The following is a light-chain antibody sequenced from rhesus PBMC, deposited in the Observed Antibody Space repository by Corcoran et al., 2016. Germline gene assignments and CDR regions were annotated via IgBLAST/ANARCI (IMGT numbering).Light chain of an antibody. CDR1: QSVSSS. Sequence: EIVLTQSPATLSLSPGERATLSCRASQSVSSSLAGYQQKPGQVPRLLIYDASSRATGIPDRVSGSGSGTDFTTTISSLEPEDVGVYYCQQYSNWPTFGQGTKVEIK. CDR2: DAS. J-gene: IGKJ1*01. CDR3: QQYSNWPT. V-gene: IGKV3-35*01.